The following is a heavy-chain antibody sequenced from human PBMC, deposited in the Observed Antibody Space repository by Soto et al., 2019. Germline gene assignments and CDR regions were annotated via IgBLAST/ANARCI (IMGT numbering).Heavy chain of an antibody. CDR3: AREEYYYGSGAFFDY. J-gene: IGHJ4*02. CDR2: IIPILGIA. V-gene: IGHV1-69*08. CDR1: GGTFSSYT. Sequence: QVQLVQSGAEVKKPGSSVKVSCKASGGTFSSYTISWVRQAPGQGLEWMGRIIPILGIANYAQKFQGRVTIAADKSTSTAYMELSSLRSEEKALYYCAREEYYYGSGAFFDYWGQGTLVTVSS. D-gene: IGHD3-10*01.